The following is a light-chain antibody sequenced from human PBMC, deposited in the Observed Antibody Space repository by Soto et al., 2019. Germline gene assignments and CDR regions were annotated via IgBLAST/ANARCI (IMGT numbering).Light chain of an antibody. V-gene: IGLV2-14*01. CDR3: SSFTPTTWV. CDR2: EVS. Sequence: QSVLTQPASVSGSPGQSITISCTGTSSDVGANKYVSWYQQHPGKAPQLMIYEVSNRPSGVSNRFSGSKSGNTASLTISGLQAEDEADYYCSSFTPTTWVFGGGTKVTVL. J-gene: IGLJ3*02. CDR1: SSDVGANKY.